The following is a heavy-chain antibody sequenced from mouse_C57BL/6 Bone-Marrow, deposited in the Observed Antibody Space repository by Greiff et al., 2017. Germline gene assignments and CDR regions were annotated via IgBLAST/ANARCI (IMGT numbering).Heavy chain of an antibody. D-gene: IGHD1-1*01. V-gene: IGHV1-15*01. CDR3: TRTITTVERAFDY. CDR2: IDPETGGT. J-gene: IGHJ2*01. CDR1: GYTFTDYE. Sequence: LVESGAELVRPGASVTLSCKASGYTFTDYEMHWVKQTPVHGLEWIGAIDPETGGTAYNQKFKGKAILTADKSSSTAYMELRSLTSEDSAVYYCTRTITTVERAFDYWGQGTTLTVSS.